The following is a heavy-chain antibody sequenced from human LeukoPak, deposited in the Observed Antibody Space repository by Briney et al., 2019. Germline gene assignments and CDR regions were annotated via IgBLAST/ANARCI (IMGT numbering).Heavy chain of an antibody. V-gene: IGHV4-39*07. Sequence: SETLSLTCTVSGGSFSSTTYYWGWIRQPPGKGLEWIGSIYYSGSTYYDPSLKSRVTISLDTSKKQFSLKLSSVTAADTAVYYCARIRVDADSGYDFFDYWGQGTLVTVSS. CDR1: GGSFSSTTYY. CDR3: ARIRVDADSGYDFFDY. J-gene: IGHJ4*02. CDR2: IYYSGST. D-gene: IGHD5-12*01.